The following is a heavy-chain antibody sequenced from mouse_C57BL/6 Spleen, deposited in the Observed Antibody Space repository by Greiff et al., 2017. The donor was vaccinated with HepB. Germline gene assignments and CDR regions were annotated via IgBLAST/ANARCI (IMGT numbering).Heavy chain of an antibody. D-gene: IGHD1-1*01. V-gene: IGHV1-82*01. Sequence: QVQLQQSGPELVKPGASVKISCKASGYAFSSSWMNWVKQRPGKGLEWIGRIYPGDGDTNYNGKFKGKATLTADKSSSTAYMQRSSLTSEDSAVYFCARITTVVATGNFDYWGQGTTLTVSS. CDR1: GYAFSSSW. J-gene: IGHJ2*01. CDR2: IYPGDGDT. CDR3: ARITTVVATGNFDY.